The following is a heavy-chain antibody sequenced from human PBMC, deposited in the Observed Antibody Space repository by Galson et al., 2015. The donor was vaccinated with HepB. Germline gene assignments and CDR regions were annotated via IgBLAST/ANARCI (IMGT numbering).Heavy chain of an antibody. CDR2: INSDGSSK. Sequence: SLRLSCAASGFSFSSYWMYWVRQPPGKGLVWVSRINSDGSSKTYADSVKGRFTISRDNAKNTLFLQMNSLRVEDTAVYYCVRDLRGATEGCWGQGTLVTVSS. V-gene: IGHV3-74*03. CDR3: VRDLRGATEGC. J-gene: IGHJ4*02. D-gene: IGHD5-12*01. CDR1: GFSFSSYW.